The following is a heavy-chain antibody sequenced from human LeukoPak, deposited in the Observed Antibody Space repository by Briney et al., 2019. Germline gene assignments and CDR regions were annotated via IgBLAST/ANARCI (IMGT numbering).Heavy chain of an antibody. J-gene: IGHJ4*02. V-gene: IGHV3-23*01. CDR3: VREAAATLFDY. CDR2: ISGRGYST. Sequence: GGSLRLSCAASGFTFSSYAMSWVRQAPGKGLEWVSAISGRGYSTYYADSVKGRFIISRDNSRDTLYLQMNSLRAEDTAVYYCVREAAATLFDYWGQGTLVTVSS. CDR1: GFTFSSYA. D-gene: IGHD1-26*01.